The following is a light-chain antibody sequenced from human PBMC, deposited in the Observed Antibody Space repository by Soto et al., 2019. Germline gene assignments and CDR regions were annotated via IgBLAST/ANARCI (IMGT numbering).Light chain of an antibody. V-gene: IGKV3-20*01. CDR1: QSVSSSF. CDR2: GAS. J-gene: IGKJ1*01. Sequence: EIVLTQSPGTLSLSPGERATLSCRASQSVSSSFLAWYLQKPGQAPSLLIYGASSRATAIPDRFSGSGSGTDFTLIISSLVPEDFAVYYCHQYGSSPRTFGQGTKVEIK. CDR3: HQYGSSPRT.